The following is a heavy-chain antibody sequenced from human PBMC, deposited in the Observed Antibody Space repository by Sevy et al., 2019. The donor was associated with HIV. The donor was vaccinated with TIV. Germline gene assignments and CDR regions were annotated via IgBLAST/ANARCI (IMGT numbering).Heavy chain of an antibody. CDR2: IWSDGSNK. Sequence: LSLTCAASGFTFSDYGMHWVRQAPGKGLEWVAVIWSDGSNKYYGDSVKGRFTISRDNSKNTLYLQMNSLRAEDTAVYYCAKTYYYDSSGYFSNWGQGTLVTVSS. CDR3: AKTYYYDSSGYFSN. V-gene: IGHV3-33*06. CDR1: GFTFSDYG. D-gene: IGHD3-22*01. J-gene: IGHJ4*02.